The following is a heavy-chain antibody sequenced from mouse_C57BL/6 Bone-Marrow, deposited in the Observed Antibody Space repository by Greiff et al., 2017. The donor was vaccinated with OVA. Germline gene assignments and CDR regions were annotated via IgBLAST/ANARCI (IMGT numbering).Heavy chain of an antibody. V-gene: IGHV1-76*01. D-gene: IGHD1-1*01. Sequence: QVQLKESGAELVRPGASVKLSCKASGYTFTDYYINWVKQRPGQGLEWIARIYPGSGNTYYNEKFKGKATLTAEKSSSTAYMQLSSLTSEDSAVYFCARSKHGSCYFDYWGQGTTLTVSS. CDR2: IYPGSGNT. CDR3: ARSKHGSCYFDY. CDR1: GYTFTDYY. J-gene: IGHJ2*01.